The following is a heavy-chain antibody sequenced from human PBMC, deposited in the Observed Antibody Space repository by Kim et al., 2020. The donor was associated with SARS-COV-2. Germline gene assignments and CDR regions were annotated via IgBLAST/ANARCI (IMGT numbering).Heavy chain of an antibody. J-gene: IGHJ6*02. V-gene: IGHV3-11*06. Sequence: KGRFTISRDNAKNSLYLQMNSLRAEDTAVYYCARDLSGYSYGYYYYGMDVWGQGTTVTVSS. D-gene: IGHD5-18*01. CDR3: ARDLSGYSYGYYYYGMDV.